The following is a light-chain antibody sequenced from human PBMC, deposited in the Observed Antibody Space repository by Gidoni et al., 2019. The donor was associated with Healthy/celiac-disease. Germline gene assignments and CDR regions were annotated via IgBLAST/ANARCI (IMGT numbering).Light chain of an antibody. Sequence: DIQMTQSPSSLSASVGDRVTITCRASQSSSSYLNWYQHKPGKAPKLLIYAASSWQSGVPSRFSGSGSGTDFTLTISSLQPEDFATYYCQQSYSTPRTFGQGTKVEIK. CDR3: QQSYSTPRT. V-gene: IGKV1-39*01. CDR1: QSSSSY. CDR2: AAS. J-gene: IGKJ1*01.